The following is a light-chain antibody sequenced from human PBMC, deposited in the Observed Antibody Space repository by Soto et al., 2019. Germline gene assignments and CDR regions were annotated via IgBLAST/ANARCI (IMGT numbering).Light chain of an antibody. Sequence: IQVTQSPSSLSASVGDRVTITCRASQDISSYLAWYQQKPGKAPTLLIYAASTLQSGVPSRFSGSGFGTDFTLTISSLQAEDFASYYCQQLRSYPSTLGGGTKVEIK. CDR3: QQLRSYPST. J-gene: IGKJ4*01. V-gene: IGKV1-9*01. CDR2: AAS. CDR1: QDISSY.